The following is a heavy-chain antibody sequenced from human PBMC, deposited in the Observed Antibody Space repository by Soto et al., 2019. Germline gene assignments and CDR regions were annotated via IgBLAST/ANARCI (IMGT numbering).Heavy chain of an antibody. D-gene: IGHD3-10*01. CDR2: IRGSYGST. J-gene: IGHJ4*02. Sequence: EVPLLESGGGLVQPGGSLRLSCAASGFTFSSYDMTWVRQAPGKGLEWVSTIRGSYGSTYYAGSVKGRFSVSRDNSKNKLYLQMNSVRAEDTAAYYCALGPWELQFDFEYWGQGALVTVSS. V-gene: IGHV3-23*01. CDR1: GFTFSSYD. CDR3: ALGPWELQFDFEY.